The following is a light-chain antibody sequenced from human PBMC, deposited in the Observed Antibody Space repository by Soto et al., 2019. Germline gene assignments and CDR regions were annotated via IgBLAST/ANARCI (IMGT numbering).Light chain of an antibody. CDR1: SSDVGGYNY. Sequence: QSVLTQPASVSGSPGQSITISCTGTSSDVGGYNYVSWYQQHPGKAPKLMIYEVSNRPSGVSTRLSGSKSGTTAYLTISGLQAEDEADYYCSSYTSSRPYVFGTGTKLTVL. CDR2: EVS. CDR3: SSYTSSRPYV. J-gene: IGLJ1*01. V-gene: IGLV2-14*01.